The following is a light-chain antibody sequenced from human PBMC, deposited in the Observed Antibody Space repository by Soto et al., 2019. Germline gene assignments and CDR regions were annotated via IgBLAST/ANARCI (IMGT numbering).Light chain of an antibody. Sequence: EIVLTQSPGTLSLSPGERAILSCRASQSVSSSFLAWYQQKPGQAPRLLIYGASDRATDIPDRFSGSGSGTDFTLTISRLEPEDFAVYYCQQYGSSPLTFGGGTKVDIK. CDR1: QSVSSSF. CDR2: GAS. CDR3: QQYGSSPLT. J-gene: IGKJ4*01. V-gene: IGKV3-20*01.